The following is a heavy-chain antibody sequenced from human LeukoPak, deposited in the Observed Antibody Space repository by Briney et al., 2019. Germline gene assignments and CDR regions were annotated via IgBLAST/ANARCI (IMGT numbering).Heavy chain of an antibody. V-gene: IGHV1-2*02. CDR3: ACTMIVEDAFDI. CDR1: GYTFTGYY. CDR2: INPNSGGT. J-gene: IGHJ3*02. D-gene: IGHD3-22*01. Sequence: ASVKVSCKASGYTFTGYYMHWVRQAPGQGLEWMGWINPNSGGTNYAQKFQGRVTMTRDTSISTAYVELSRLRSDDTAVYYCACTMIVEDAFDIWGQGTMVTVSS.